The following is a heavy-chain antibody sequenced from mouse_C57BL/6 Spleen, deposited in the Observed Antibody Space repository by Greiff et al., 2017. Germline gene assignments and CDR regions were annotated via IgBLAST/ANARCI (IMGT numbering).Heavy chain of an antibody. Sequence: DVKLVESGGGLVKPGGSLKLSCAASGFTFSDYGMHWVRQAPEKGLEWVAYISSGSSTIYYADTVKGRFTISRDNAKNTLFLQMTSLRSEDTAMYYCARAYYGSSSFYYFDYWGQGTTLTVSS. CDR3: ARAYYGSSSFYYFDY. D-gene: IGHD1-1*01. CDR1: GFTFSDYG. J-gene: IGHJ2*01. V-gene: IGHV5-17*01. CDR2: ISSGSSTI.